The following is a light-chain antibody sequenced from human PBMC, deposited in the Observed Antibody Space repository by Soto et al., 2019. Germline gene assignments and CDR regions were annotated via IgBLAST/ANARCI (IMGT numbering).Light chain of an antibody. J-gene: IGKJ4*01. V-gene: IGKV3-11*01. CDR3: QQRSNWPLT. Sequence: EIVLTQSPATLSLSPGERATLSCRASLSVNSYLVWYQQKPGQAPRLLIYDASTRATGIPARFSGSGSGTDFTLTISSLEPEDSAVYYCQQRSNWPLTFGGGTKVEI. CDR2: DAS. CDR1: LSVNSY.